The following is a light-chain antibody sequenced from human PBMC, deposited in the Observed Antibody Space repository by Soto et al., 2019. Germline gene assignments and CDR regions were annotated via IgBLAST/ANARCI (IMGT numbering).Light chain of an antibody. CDR1: SSDVGGYNY. V-gene: IGLV2-14*01. CDR3: ISYTSSSTDVV. CDR2: EVS. J-gene: IGLJ2*01. Sequence: QSALTQPASVSGSPGQSITISCTGTSSDVGGYNYVSWYQQQPGKAPKLMIYEVSNRPSGVSNRFSGSKSGNTASLTISGLQAEDEADYYCISYTSSSTDVVFGGGTKLTVL.